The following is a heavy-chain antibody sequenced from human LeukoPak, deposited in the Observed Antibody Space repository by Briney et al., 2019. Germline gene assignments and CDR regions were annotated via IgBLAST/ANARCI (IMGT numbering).Heavy chain of an antibody. D-gene: IGHD6-13*01. V-gene: IGHV4-39*07. Sequence: KPSETLSLTCTVSGGSISSSNYHWGWIRQPPGKGLEWIGNMYYGGSTHYNPSLKSRVTISVDTSKNQFSLKLNSVTAADTAVYYCATLSWYIVTAAFDIWGQGTLVTVSS. CDR3: ATLSWYIVTAAFDI. CDR1: GGSISSSNYH. J-gene: IGHJ3*02. CDR2: MYYGGST.